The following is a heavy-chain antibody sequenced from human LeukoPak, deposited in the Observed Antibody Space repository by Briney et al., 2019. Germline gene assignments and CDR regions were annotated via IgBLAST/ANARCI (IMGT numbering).Heavy chain of an antibody. CDR2: ISSSCCTI. CDR1: GFTFSDYY. J-gene: IGHJ5*02. Sequence: GGSLRLSCAASGFTFSDYYMSWIRQAPGKGLEWVSYISSSCCTIYYADSVKGRFTISRDNAKDSLYLQMNSLRAEDTAVYYCARAEGFGFDPWSQGTLVTVSS. V-gene: IGHV3-11*04. CDR3: ARAEGFGFDP.